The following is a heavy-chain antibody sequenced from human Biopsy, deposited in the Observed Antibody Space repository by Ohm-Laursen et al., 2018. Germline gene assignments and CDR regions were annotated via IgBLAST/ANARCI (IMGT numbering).Heavy chain of an antibody. D-gene: IGHD4/OR15-4a*01. J-gene: IGHJ3*02. V-gene: IGHV4-59*12. CDR2: INHSGST. CDR1: RDSISNYY. Sequence: GTLSLTCSVSRDSISNYYWTWTRQPPGKGLEWIGYINHSGSTNYNPSLKSRLTISVDKSKNHFSLRLTSVTAADTATYFCARGPYGDNAGAFDIWGQGTVVTVSS. CDR3: ARGPYGDNAGAFDI.